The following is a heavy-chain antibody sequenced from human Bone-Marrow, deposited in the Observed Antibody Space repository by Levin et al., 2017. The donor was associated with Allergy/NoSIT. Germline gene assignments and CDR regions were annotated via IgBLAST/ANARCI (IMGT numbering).Heavy chain of an antibody. CDR3: AKDFGGATDY. D-gene: IGHD3-16*01. Sequence: QAGGSLRLSCVGSGFTFSSYWMHWVRQVPGKGLVWVSRVNEDGTTTNYADSVKGRFTISRDNSKNTLYLQMNNLRVEDTAVYYCAKDFGGATDYWGQGTLVTVSS. CDR1: GFTFSSYW. J-gene: IGHJ4*02. V-gene: IGHV3-74*01. CDR2: VNEDGTTT.